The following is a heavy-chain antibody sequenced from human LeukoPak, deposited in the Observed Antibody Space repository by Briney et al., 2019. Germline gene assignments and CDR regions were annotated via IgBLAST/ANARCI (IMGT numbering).Heavy chain of an antibody. Sequence: SQTLSLTCTVSGGSISSGDYYWSWLRQPPGKGLEWIGYIYYSGSTYYNPSLKSRVTISVDTSKNQFSLKLSSVTAADTAVYYCAREDYYDSSDGSNAFDIWGQGTMVTVSS. CDR3: AREDYYDSSDGSNAFDI. V-gene: IGHV4-30-4*08. D-gene: IGHD3-22*01. CDR2: IYYSGST. CDR1: GGSISSGDYY. J-gene: IGHJ3*02.